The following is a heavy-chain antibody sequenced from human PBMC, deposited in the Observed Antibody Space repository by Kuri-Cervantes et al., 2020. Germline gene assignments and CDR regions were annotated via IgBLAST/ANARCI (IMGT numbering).Heavy chain of an antibody. CDR3: ARDLEDYYYGMDV. CDR1: GFTFSGSA. CDR2: IRSKANSYAT. D-gene: IGHD1-1*01. V-gene: IGHV3-73*01. Sequence: GESLKISCAASGFTFSGSAMHWVRQASGKGLEWVGRIRSKANSYATAYAASVKGRFTISRDDSKNTAYLQMNSLRAEDTAVYYCARDLEDYYYGMDVWGQGTTVTVSS. J-gene: IGHJ6*02.